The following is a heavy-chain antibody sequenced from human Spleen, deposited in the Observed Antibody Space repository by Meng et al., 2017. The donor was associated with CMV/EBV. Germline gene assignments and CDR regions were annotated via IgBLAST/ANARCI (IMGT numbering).Heavy chain of an antibody. V-gene: IGHV3-30*14. Sequence: GGSLRLSCTASGFTFSDYAMDWVRQGPGKGLEWVAVISHDGNTKYYADSVKGRFTISRDNSKNTLYLQMNSLRAEDTAVYYCARKPYYYGMDVWGQGTTVTVSS. J-gene: IGHJ6*02. CDR1: GFTFSDYA. CDR2: ISHDGNTK. CDR3: ARKPYYYGMDV.